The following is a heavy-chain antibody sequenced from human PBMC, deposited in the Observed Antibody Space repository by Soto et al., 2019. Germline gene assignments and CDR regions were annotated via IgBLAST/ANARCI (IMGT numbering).Heavy chain of an antibody. CDR2: ISYDGSNK. CDR3: AKDRPCSSTSCYKYYYYYGMDV. J-gene: IGHJ6*02. V-gene: IGHV3-30*18. CDR1: GFTFSSYG. D-gene: IGHD2-2*02. Sequence: TGGSLRLSCAASGFTFSSYGMHWVRQAPGKGLEWVAVISYDGSNKYYADSVKGRFTISRDNSKNTLYLQMNSLRAEDTAVYYCAKDRPCSSTSCYKYYYYYGMDVWDQGTTVTVSS.